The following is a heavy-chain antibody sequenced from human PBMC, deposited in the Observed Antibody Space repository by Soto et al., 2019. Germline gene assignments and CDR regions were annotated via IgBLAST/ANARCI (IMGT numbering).Heavy chain of an antibody. CDR2: ISGSGGST. J-gene: IGHJ4*02. CDR1: GFTFSSYA. CDR3: AKGTAGYCTNGVCYSIDY. V-gene: IGHV3-23*01. Sequence: GGSLRLSCAASGFTFSSYAMSWVRQAPGKGLEWVSAISGSGGSTYYADSVKGRFTISRDNSKNTLYLQMNSLRAEDTAVYYCAKGTAGYCTNGVCYSIDYWGQGTLVTVSS. D-gene: IGHD2-8*01.